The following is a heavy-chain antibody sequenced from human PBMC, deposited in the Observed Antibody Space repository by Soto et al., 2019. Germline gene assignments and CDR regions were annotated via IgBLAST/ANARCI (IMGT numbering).Heavy chain of an antibody. CDR2: IIPIFGTA. V-gene: IGHV1-69*01. CDR3: ARYYYYDSSGYYAEGDYYYGMDV. J-gene: IGHJ6*02. Sequence: QVQLVQSGAEVKKPGSSVKVSCKASGGTFSSYAISWVRQAPGQGLEWMGGIIPIFGTANYAQKFQGRVTITADESTSTAYMELSSLRSEDTAVYYCARYYYYDSSGYYAEGDYYYGMDVWGQGTTVTVSS. D-gene: IGHD3-22*01. CDR1: GGTFSSYA.